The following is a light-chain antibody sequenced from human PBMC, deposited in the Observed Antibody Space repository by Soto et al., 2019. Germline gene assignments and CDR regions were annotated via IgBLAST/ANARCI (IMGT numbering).Light chain of an antibody. CDR2: GAS. CDR1: QGVSSN. J-gene: IGKJ3*01. Sequence: EIVLTQIPATLSASPGERVTLSCRASQGVSSNLAWYQQKPGQTPRLLIYGASSRAAGIPARFSASGFATEFTLTISSLQSEDFAGYYCQQYETWPPRFTFGPGTKVDIK. V-gene: IGKV3-15*01. CDR3: QQYETWPPRFT.